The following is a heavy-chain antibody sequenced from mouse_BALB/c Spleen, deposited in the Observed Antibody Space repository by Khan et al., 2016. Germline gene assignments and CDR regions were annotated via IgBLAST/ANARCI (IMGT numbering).Heavy chain of an antibody. D-gene: IGHD2-4*01. Sequence: VQLQESGAELVKPGASVKLSCKASGYTFTSYYMYWVKQRPGQGLEWIGEINPSNGDTNFNERFKSNATLTVDKSSSTTYMPFSSLTSEDSAVYYCTRAGYDYPFAYWGQGTLVTVSA. CDR2: INPSNGDT. CDR1: GYTFTSYY. CDR3: TRAGYDYPFAY. J-gene: IGHJ3*01. V-gene: IGHV1S81*02.